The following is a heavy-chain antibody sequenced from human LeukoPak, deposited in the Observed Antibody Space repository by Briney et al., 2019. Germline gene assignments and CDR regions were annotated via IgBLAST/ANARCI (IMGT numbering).Heavy chain of an antibody. V-gene: IGHV3-23*01. CDR2: ISGSADNT. J-gene: IGHJ4*02. CDR1: GFTFSSYA. Sequence: PGGSLRLSCAASGFTFSSYAMSWVRQAPGKGLEWVSAISGSADNTYYADSVKGRFTISRDNSKNTVYLQMNSLRAEDTAVYYCAKGTGYSSGWAFDYWGQGTLVTVSS. D-gene: IGHD6-19*01. CDR3: AKGTGYSSGWAFDY.